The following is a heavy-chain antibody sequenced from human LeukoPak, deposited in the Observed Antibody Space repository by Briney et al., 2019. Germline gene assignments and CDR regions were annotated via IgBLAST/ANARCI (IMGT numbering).Heavy chain of an antibody. J-gene: IGHJ6*03. D-gene: IGHD2-2*01. CDR2: IRSKANSYAT. V-gene: IGHV3-73*01. CDR3: TSSPSLGYCSSTSCYSYYYVDV. CDR1: GFTFSGSA. Sequence: GESLKISCAAPGFTFSGSAMHWVRQASGKGLEWVGRIRSKANSYATAYAASVKGRFTISRDDSKNTAYLQMNSLKTEDTAVYYCTSSPSLGYCSSTSCYSYYYVDVWGKGTTVTVSS.